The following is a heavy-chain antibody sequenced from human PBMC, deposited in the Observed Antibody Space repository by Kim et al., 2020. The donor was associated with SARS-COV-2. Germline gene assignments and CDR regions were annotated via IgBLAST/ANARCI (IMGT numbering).Heavy chain of an antibody. J-gene: IGHJ5*02. D-gene: IGHD6-19*01. CDR3: ASSSSGWYAGNWFDP. Sequence: GGSLRLSCAASGFTFSSYSMNWVRQAPGKGLEWVSSISSSSSYIYYADSVKGRFTISRDNAKNSLYLQMNSLRAEDTAVYYCASSSSGWYAGNWFDPWGQGTLVTVSS. CDR1: GFTFSSYS. V-gene: IGHV3-21*01. CDR2: ISSSSSYI.